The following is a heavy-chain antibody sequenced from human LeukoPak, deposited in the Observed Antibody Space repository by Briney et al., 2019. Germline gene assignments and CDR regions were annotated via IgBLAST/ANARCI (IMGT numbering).Heavy chain of an antibody. D-gene: IGHD3-10*01. Sequence: ASVKVSCKASGYTFTSYGISWVRQAPGQGLEWMGWINPNRGGTNSAQSFQGRVTLTRDTSTSTAYMELSRLRSDDTAVYYCARDPTTSWFFKFDHWGQGTLVTVSS. CDR2: INPNRGGT. CDR3: ARDPTTSWFFKFDH. J-gene: IGHJ4*02. CDR1: GYTFTSYG. V-gene: IGHV1-2*02.